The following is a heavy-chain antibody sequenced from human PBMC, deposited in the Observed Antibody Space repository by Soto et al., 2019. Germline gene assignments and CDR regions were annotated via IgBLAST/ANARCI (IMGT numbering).Heavy chain of an antibody. CDR1: GFTFSSYA. V-gene: IGHV3-23*01. CDR2: ISGSGGST. CDR3: AKDRSSFLGGSGSYYGSFDY. J-gene: IGHJ4*02. Sequence: GGSLRLSCAASGFTFSSYAMSWVRQAPGKGLEWVSAISGSGGSTYYADSVKGRFTISRDNSKNTLYLQMNSLRAEDTAVYYCAKDRSSFLGGSGSYYGSFDYWGQGTLVTVSS. D-gene: IGHD3-10*01.